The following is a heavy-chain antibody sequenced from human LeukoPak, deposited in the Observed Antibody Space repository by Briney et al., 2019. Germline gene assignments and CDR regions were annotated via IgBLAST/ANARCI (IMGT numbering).Heavy chain of an antibody. J-gene: IGHJ6*02. CDR2: IWYDGSNK. CDR3: ARALKAQSTVVTDSYYYYGMDV. D-gene: IGHD4-23*01. CDR1: GFTFSSYG. V-gene: IGHV3-33*01. Sequence: GRSLRLSCAASGFTFSSYGMHWVRQAPGKGLEWVAVIWYDGSNKYYADSVKGRFTISRDNSKNTPYLQMNSLRAEATAVYYCARALKAQSTVVTDSYYYYGMDVWGQGTTVTVSS.